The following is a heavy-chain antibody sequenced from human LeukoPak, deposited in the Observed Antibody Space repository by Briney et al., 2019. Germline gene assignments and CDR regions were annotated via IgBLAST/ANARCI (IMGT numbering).Heavy chain of an antibody. CDR2: VYYTGGT. J-gene: IGHJ5*02. CDR3: VSNSSSSPWFDP. CDR1: GGSISSYTNY. D-gene: IGHD6-6*01. V-gene: IGHV4-39*02. Sequence: SETLSLTCTVSGGSISSYTNYWGWIRQPPGKGLEWIETVYYTGGTYYNPSLKIRVPISIDTSRNHFSLKLTSVIAADTAMYYCVSNSSSSPWFDPWGQGTLVTVSS.